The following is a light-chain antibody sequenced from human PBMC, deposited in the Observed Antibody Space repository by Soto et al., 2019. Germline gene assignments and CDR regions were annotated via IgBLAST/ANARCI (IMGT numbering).Light chain of an antibody. Sequence: EIVLTQSPGSLSLSPGERATLSCRASQSVYNNYIAWYQQSPGQAPRVLIYGASTRATGTPDRFSGSGSGTDFTLTITRLENEDSELSYCQQYGSSITFGGGTKVDIK. CDR2: GAS. CDR1: QSVYNNY. V-gene: IGKV3-20*01. J-gene: IGKJ4*01. CDR3: QQYGSSIT.